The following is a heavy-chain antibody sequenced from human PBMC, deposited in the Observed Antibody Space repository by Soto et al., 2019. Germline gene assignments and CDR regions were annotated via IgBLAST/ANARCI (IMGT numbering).Heavy chain of an antibody. J-gene: IGHJ4*02. CDR3: ARDSPYYYDSSGYYDY. V-gene: IGHV1-46*01. CDR1: GYTFTSHY. Sequence: ASVKVSCKASGYTFTSHYMHWVRQAPGQGLEWMGIINPSGGSTSYAQKFQGRVTMTRDTSTSTVYMELSSLRSEDTAVYYCARDSPYYYDSSGYYDYWGQGTLVTVSS. D-gene: IGHD3-22*01. CDR2: INPSGGST.